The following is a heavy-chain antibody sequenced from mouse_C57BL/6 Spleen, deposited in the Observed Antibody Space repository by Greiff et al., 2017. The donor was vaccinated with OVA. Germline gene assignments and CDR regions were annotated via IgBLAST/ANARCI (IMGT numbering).Heavy chain of an antibody. Sequence: DVMLVESGGGLVKPGGSLKLSCAASGFTFSSYAMTWVRQTPEKRLEWVATISDGGSYPYYPDNVKGRSTITRDNAKYNLYLQMSQLKSEDTSMYYCAIDYDYDTMDYWCQGTAVTVSS. D-gene: IGHD2-4*01. CDR3: AIDYDYDTMDY. J-gene: IGHJ4*01. CDR1: GFTFSSYA. V-gene: IGHV5-4*01. CDR2: ISDGGSYP.